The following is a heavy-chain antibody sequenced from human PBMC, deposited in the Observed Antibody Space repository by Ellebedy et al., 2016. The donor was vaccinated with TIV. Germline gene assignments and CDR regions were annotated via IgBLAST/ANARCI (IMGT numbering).Heavy chain of an antibody. V-gene: IGHV3-53*01. Sequence: GESLKISCAVSGFTVSSNFMIWVRQAPGKGLEWISVLYSGGYTHYADSVKGRFTISRDNSQNTLFLQMNSLRAEDTAVYYCARDGGDGKHYFDYWGQGTLVTVSS. CDR2: LYSGGYT. D-gene: IGHD2-15*01. J-gene: IGHJ4*02. CDR3: ARDGGDGKHYFDY. CDR1: GFTVSSNF.